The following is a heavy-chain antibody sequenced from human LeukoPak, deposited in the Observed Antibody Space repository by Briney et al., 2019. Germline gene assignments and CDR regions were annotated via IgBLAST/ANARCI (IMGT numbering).Heavy chain of an antibody. CDR3: ASGSSARWYFDY. CDR2: ISSSSSNI. CDR1: GFSFSGYS. Sequence: GGSLRLSCAASGFSFSGYSMNWVRQAPGKGLEWVSSISSSSSNIYYADSVKGRLAISRDNAKNSLYLQMNSLGAEDTAVYYCASGSSARWYFDYWGQGTLVTVSS. V-gene: IGHV3-21*01. D-gene: IGHD5-18*01. J-gene: IGHJ4*02.